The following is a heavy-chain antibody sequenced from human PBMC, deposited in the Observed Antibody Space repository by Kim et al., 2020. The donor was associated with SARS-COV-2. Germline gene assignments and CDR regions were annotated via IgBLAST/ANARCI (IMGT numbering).Heavy chain of an antibody. CDR2: LNQDGSER. Sequence: GGSLRLSCAASGFTFSSYWMNWVRQAPGKGLEWVANLNQDGSERYYVDSVKGRFTISRDNAKNSLYLQMNSLRAEDTVIYYCARVASEGDWHFDLWGRGTRATVS. J-gene: IGHJ2*01. V-gene: IGHV3-7*01. CDR1: GFTFSSYW. CDR3: ARVASEGDWHFDL.